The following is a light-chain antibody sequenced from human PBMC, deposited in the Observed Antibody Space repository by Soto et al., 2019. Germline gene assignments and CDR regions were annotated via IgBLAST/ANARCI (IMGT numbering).Light chain of an antibody. Sequence: QLVLTQPPSASGTPGQRVTISCSGSSSNIGSNIVNWYQQLPGTAPKLLIYNNYQRPSGVPDRFSGSKSGTSASLAISGLQSEDEADYHCAAWDDSLKAVVFGGGTKLTVL. CDR3: AAWDDSLKAVV. CDR2: NNY. V-gene: IGLV1-44*01. J-gene: IGLJ2*01. CDR1: SSNIGSNI.